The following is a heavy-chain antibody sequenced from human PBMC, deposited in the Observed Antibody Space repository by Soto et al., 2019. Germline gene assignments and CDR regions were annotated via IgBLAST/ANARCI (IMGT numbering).Heavy chain of an antibody. J-gene: IGHJ6*02. D-gene: IGHD2-8*01. CDR1: GGSISSGGYY. V-gene: IGHV4-31*03. Sequence: QVQLQESGPGLVKPSQTLSLTCTVSGGSISSGGYYWSWIRQHPGKGLEWIGYIYYSGSTYYNPSLKSRVTISVDTSKNQFSLKLSSVTAADTAVYYCARDLAEYATPEGADYYYYYGMDVWGQGTTVTVSS. CDR3: ARDLAEYATPEGADYYYYYGMDV. CDR2: IYYSGST.